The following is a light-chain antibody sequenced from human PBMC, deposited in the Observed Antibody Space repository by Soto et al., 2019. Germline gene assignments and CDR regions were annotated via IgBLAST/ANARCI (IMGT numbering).Light chain of an antibody. J-gene: IGKJ1*01. V-gene: IGKV1-6*01. Sequence: ALQMTQSPSSLSASVGDRVTITCRTSQGIRNDLGWYQQKPGKAPKLLIYAASSLQSGVPSRFSGSGSGTDFTLTISSLQPEDFATYYCLQDYNYPPTFGQGTKVEIK. CDR3: LQDYNYPPT. CDR2: AAS. CDR1: QGIRND.